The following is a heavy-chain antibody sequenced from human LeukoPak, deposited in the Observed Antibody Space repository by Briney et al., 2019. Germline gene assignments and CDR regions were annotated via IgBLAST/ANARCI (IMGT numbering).Heavy chain of an antibody. Sequence: SVKVSCKASGYTFTSYYMHWVRQAPGQGLEWMGGIIPIFGTANYAQKFQGRVTITADESTSTAYMELSSLRSEDTAVYYCALYYYDSSGYYPFDYWGQGTLVTVSS. CDR1: GYTFTSYY. D-gene: IGHD3-22*01. CDR3: ALYYYDSSGYYPFDY. CDR2: IIPIFGTA. V-gene: IGHV1-69*13. J-gene: IGHJ4*02.